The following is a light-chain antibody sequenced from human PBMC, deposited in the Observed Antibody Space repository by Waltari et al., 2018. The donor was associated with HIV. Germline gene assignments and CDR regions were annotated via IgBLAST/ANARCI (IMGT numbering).Light chain of an antibody. CDR2: DVS. CDR1: RSDVGDYNF. Sequence: ISCTGTRSDVGDYNFVAWYQQHPDNAPKLIIFDVSDRPSGVSTRFSGSKSGNTASLTISGLQTEDEADYYCCSYSLTRTLVFGSGTKVTVL. V-gene: IGLV2-14*03. J-gene: IGLJ1*01. CDR3: CSYSLTRTLV.